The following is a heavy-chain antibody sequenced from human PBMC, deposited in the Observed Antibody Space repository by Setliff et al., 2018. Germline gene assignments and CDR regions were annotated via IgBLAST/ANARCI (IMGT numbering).Heavy chain of an antibody. CDR2: INAGNGNT. CDR3: ARVGGGSYSSSWGPFDY. D-gene: IGHD6-13*01. Sequence: VASVKVSCKASGYTFTSYGISWVRQAPGQGLEWMGWINAGNGNTKYSQKSQGRVTITRDTSASTAYMELSSLRSEDTAVYYCARVGGGSYSSSWGPFDYWGQGTLVTVSS. V-gene: IGHV1-3*01. CDR1: GYTFTSYG. J-gene: IGHJ4*02.